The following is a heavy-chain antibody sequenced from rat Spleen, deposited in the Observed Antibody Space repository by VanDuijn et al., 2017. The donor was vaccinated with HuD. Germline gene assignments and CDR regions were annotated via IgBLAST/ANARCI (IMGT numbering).Heavy chain of an antibody. CDR1: GFTFSDSN. Sequence: EVQLVESGGGLVQPGRSLKLSCAASGFTFSDSNMAWVRQAPKKGLEWVASISTGGGNTYYRDSVKGRFTISRDNAKNTQYLQMDSLRSEDTATYYCERDTTVRDYFDYWGQGVMVTVSS. V-gene: IGHV5S13*01. J-gene: IGHJ2*01. D-gene: IGHD1-8*01. CDR3: ERDTTVRDYFDY. CDR2: ISTGGGNT.